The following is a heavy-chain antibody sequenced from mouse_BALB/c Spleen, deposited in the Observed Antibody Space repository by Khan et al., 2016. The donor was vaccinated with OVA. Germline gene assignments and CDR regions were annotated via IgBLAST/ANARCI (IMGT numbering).Heavy chain of an antibody. Sequence: EVKLEESGPGLVKPSQSLSLTCTVTGYSITTNYAWDWIRQFPGNKLEWMGYISYSGSTSYNPSLKSRISITRDTSKNQFFLQLNSVTTGDTATYYCARKNYYGYAVDYWGQGTSVTVSS. D-gene: IGHD1-1*01. CDR2: ISYSGST. CDR1: GYSITTNYA. J-gene: IGHJ4*01. V-gene: IGHV3-2*02. CDR3: ARKNYYGYAVDY.